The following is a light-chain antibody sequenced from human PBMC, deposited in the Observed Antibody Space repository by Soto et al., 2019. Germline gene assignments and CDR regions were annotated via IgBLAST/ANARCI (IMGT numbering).Light chain of an antibody. V-gene: IGKV1-13*02. CDR3: QQYNSYSIT. J-gene: IGKJ5*01. CDR2: DAS. CDR1: QGIRDD. Sequence: AIQLTKSPSSLSASVGDRVTITCRASQGIRDDLAWFQQSPGKAPKVLIYDASSLESGVPSRFSGSGSGTEFTLTISSLQPDDFATYYCQQYNSYSITFGQGTRLDIK.